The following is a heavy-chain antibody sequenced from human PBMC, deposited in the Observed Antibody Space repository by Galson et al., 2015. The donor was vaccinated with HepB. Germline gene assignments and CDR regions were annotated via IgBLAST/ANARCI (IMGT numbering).Heavy chain of an antibody. V-gene: IGHV1-2*02. J-gene: IGHJ4*02. D-gene: IGHD6-19*01. CDR1: GYTFTGYY. CDR3: ARDSGRRTGGYFDY. CDR2: INPNSGGT. Sequence: SVKVSCKASGYTFTGYYMHWVRQAPGQGLEWMGWINPNSGGTNYAQKFQGRVTMTRDTSISTAYMELSRLRSDDTAVYYCARDSGRRTGGYFDYWGQGTLVTVSS.